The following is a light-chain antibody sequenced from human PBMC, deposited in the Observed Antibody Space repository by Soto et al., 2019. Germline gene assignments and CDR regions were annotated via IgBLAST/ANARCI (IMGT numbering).Light chain of an antibody. V-gene: IGLV3-1*01. CDR2: QNT. J-gene: IGLJ2*01. CDR3: QAWDSSTVI. Sequence: SSELTQPPSVSVSPGQTASITCSGDKLGDKYACWYQQKPGQSPVLVIYQNTKRPSGIPERFSGSTSGNTATLTISGTQAMDEADYYCQAWDSSTVIFGVGTQLTVL. CDR1: KLGDKY.